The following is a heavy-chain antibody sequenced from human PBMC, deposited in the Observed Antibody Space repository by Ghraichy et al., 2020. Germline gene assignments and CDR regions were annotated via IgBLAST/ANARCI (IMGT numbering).Heavy chain of an antibody. CDR1: GYTFTSYG. Sequence: ASVKVSCKASGYTFTSYGISWVRQAPGQGLEWMGWISAYNGDTNYAQKLQGRVTMTTDTSTSTAYMELRSLRSDDTAVYYCARNEVSSPHYYYYYMDVWGKGTTVTVSS. D-gene: IGHD6-6*01. J-gene: IGHJ6*03. CDR3: ARNEVSSPHYYYYYMDV. V-gene: IGHV1-18*01. CDR2: ISAYNGDT.